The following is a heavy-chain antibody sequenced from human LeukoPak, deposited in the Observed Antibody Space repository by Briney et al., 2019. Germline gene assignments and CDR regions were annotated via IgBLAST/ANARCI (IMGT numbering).Heavy chain of an antibody. D-gene: IGHD2-2*01. J-gene: IGHJ6*02. Sequence: SVKVSCKASGYTFTTSGISWVREAPGQGLEWRGGISAYNCDTNYAKKLQGRVTMTKDTSTSTAYTELRSLRSDDTAVYYCARDLVVVVPAAMSHKYYYGMDVWGQGTMVTVSS. CDR1: GYTFTTSG. CDR3: ARDLVVVVPAAMSHKYYYGMDV. V-gene: IGHV1-18*01. CDR2: ISAYNCDT.